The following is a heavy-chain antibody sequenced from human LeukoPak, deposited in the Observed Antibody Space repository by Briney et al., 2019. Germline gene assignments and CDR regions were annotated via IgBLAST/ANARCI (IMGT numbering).Heavy chain of an antibody. CDR1: GFTFDDYA. CDR3: ARETYYYDTQAFDI. CDR2: ISWNSGST. Sequence: GGSLRLSCAASGFTFDDYAMHWVRQAPGKGLEWVSGISWNSGSTGYADSVKGRFTISRDNAKNSLYLQMNSLRAEDTAVYYCARETYYYDTQAFDIWGQGTMVTVSS. V-gene: IGHV3-9*01. J-gene: IGHJ3*02. D-gene: IGHD3-22*01.